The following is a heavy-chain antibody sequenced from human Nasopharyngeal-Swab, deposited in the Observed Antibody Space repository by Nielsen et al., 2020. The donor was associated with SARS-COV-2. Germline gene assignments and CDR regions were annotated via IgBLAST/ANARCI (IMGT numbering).Heavy chain of an antibody. CDR3: VRHFQDVTIFGVVIPGDYMDV. V-gene: IGHV4-39*01. CDR2: IYYRGST. D-gene: IGHD3-3*01. Sequence: WIRQPPGKGLEWSGSIYYRGSTYYNPSLKSRVTISEDTYKNQFSLKLSSMTAADTAVYYCVRHFQDVTIFGVVIPGDYMDVWGKGTTVTVSS. J-gene: IGHJ6*03.